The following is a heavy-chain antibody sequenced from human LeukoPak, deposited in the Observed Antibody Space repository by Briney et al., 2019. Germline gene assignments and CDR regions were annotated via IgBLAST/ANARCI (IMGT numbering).Heavy chain of an antibody. CDR3: ARGDYAGYSDFDS. CDR1: GFTVSTSY. J-gene: IGHJ4*02. Sequence: GGSLRLSCAASGFTVSTSYMSWVRQAPGKGLEWVSVIYSDGSTNYADSVKGRFTISRDNPKNTLSLQMKSLRPEDTAMYYCARGDYAGYSDFDSWGQGTLVTVSS. D-gene: IGHD4-23*01. V-gene: IGHV3-66*02. CDR2: IYSDGST.